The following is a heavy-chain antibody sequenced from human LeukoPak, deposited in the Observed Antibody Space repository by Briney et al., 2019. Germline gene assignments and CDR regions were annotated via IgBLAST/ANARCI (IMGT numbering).Heavy chain of an antibody. D-gene: IGHD3-10*01. CDR3: ARDGSGSYYDRGWFDP. Sequence: ASVKVSCKASAYTFTSYNINWVRQATGQGLEWMGWMNPNSGNTGYAQKFQGRVTMTRNTSISTAYMELSSLTSEDTAVYYCARDGSGSYYDRGWFDPWGQGSLVTVSS. V-gene: IGHV1-8*01. CDR1: AYTFTSYN. J-gene: IGHJ5*02. CDR2: MNPNSGNT.